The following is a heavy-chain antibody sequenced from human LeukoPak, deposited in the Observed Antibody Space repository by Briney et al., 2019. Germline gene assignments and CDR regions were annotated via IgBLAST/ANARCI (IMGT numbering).Heavy chain of an antibody. D-gene: IGHD5-24*01. CDR1: GFTFSSYA. V-gene: IGHV3-23*01. CDR3: ARDSAVEMATKAAFDI. Sequence: GGSLRLSCAASGFTFSSYAMTWVRQAPGKGLECVSVISGRGGSTYYADSVKGRFTISRDNSKNTLYLQMNSLRAEDTAVYYCARDSAVEMATKAAFDIWGQGTMVTVSS. J-gene: IGHJ3*02. CDR2: ISGRGGST.